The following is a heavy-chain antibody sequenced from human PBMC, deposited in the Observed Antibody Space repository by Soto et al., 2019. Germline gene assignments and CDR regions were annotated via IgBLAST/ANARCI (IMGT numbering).Heavy chain of an antibody. Sequence: ASVKVSCKASGYTFTSYDINWVRQATGQGLEWMGWMNPNSGNTGYAQKFQGRVTMTRNTSISTAYMELSSLRSEDTAVYYCARGSRIXVVPAAIRGYYYYGMDVWGQGATVTVSS. D-gene: IGHD2-2*02. J-gene: IGHJ6*02. CDR1: GYTFTSYD. V-gene: IGHV1-8*01. CDR2: MNPNSGNT. CDR3: ARGSRIXVVPAAIRGYYYYGMDV.